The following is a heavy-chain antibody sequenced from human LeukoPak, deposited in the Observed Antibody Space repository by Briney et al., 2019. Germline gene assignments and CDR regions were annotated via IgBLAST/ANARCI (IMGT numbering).Heavy chain of an antibody. CDR1: GFTFSSYA. CDR2: ITGSGDTT. Sequence: GGSLRLYCAASGFTFSSYAVTWVRQAPGKGLEWVSGITGSGDTTFYADSVKGRFTISRDNSKNMLYLQMHSLRVEDMAVYYCVKDYSTIPAAANPLFDYWGQGALVTVSS. V-gene: IGHV3-23*01. D-gene: IGHD6-13*01. CDR3: VKDYSTIPAAANPLFDY. J-gene: IGHJ4*02.